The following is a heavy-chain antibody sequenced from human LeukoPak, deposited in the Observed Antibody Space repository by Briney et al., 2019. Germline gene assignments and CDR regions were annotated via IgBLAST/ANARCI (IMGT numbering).Heavy chain of an antibody. CDR1: GFSFPNYV. V-gene: IGHV3-23*01. Sequence: GGSLRLSCAASGFSFPNYVMSWVRQAPGKGLEWVSSIIGGGVTTYYADSVKGRFTISRDNSNHTLYLEMDSLRAEDTAVYYCAKDFRYCNRDNCYGGGQDAFDIWGQGTMVIVSS. D-gene: IGHD2/OR15-2a*01. CDR3: AKDFRYCNRDNCYGGGQDAFDI. CDR2: IIGGGVTT. J-gene: IGHJ3*02.